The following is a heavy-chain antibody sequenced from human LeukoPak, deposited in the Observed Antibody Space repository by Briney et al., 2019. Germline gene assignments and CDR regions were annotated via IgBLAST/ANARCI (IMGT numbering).Heavy chain of an antibody. D-gene: IGHD3-10*01. CDR2: IYTSGST. V-gene: IGHV4-61*02. Sequence: ASETLSPTCTVSGVSISSGSYYWSWIRQPAGKGLEWIGRIYTSGSTNYNPSLKSRVTISVDTSKNQFSLKLSSVTAADTAVYYCARDPYGSGSYSHWGQGTLVTVSS. J-gene: IGHJ4*02. CDR3: ARDPYGSGSYSH. CDR1: GVSISSGSYY.